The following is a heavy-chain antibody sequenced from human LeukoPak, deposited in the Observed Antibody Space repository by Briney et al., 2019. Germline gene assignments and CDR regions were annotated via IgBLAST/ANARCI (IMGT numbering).Heavy chain of an antibody. CDR1: GYIFTSYY. D-gene: IGHD1-26*01. V-gene: IGHV1-46*01. CDR3: AATPVGATFMVFQFDY. CDR2: INPSGGST. J-gene: IGHJ4*02. Sequence: ASVKVSCKASGYIFTSYYIHWVRQAPGQGLEWMGIINPSGGSTSYAQKFQGRVTMTRDMSTSTVYMELSSLRSEDTAVYYCAATPVGATFMVFQFDYWGQGTLVTVSS.